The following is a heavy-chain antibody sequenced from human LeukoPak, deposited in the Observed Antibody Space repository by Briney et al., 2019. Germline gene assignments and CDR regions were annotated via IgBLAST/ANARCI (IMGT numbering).Heavy chain of an antibody. V-gene: IGHV1-2*02. CDR3: ASPSATVVTGASFDY. D-gene: IGHD4-23*01. CDR1: GYTFTCYY. J-gene: IGHJ4*02. CDR2: INPNSGGT. Sequence: ASVKVSCKASGYTFTCYYIHWVRQAPAQGLEWMGWINPNSGGTNYAQKFQGRVTITADESTSTAYMELSSLRSEDTAVYYCASPSATVVTGASFDYWGQGTLVTVSS.